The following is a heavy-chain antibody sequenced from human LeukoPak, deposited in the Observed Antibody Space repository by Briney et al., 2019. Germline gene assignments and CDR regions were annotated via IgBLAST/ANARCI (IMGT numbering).Heavy chain of an antibody. Sequence: GGSLRLSCAASGFTFSSYAMSWVRQAPGKGLEWVSAISGSGGSTYYADSVKGRFTISRDNSKNALYLQMNSLRAEDTAVYYCAKVVLDTYYFDYWGQGTLVTVSS. J-gene: IGHJ4*02. CDR2: ISGSGGST. D-gene: IGHD3-10*01. V-gene: IGHV3-23*01. CDR1: GFTFSSYA. CDR3: AKVVLDTYYFDY.